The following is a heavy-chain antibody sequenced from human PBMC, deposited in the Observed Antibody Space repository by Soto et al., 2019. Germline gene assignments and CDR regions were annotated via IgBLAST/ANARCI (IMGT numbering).Heavy chain of an antibody. V-gene: IGHV3-30-3*01. J-gene: IGHJ3*02. CDR2: ILNDGSNK. CDR1: GFTFSNYA. Sequence: QVQLVESGGGVVQPGRSLRLSCAASGFTFSNYAMHWVRQAPGKGLEWVADILNDGSNKYYADSVKGRFTISRDNSQNTVYLQMNSLRLEDTAVYYCTRGLDGYGWGDAVDIWGQGTMVIVSS. CDR3: TRGLDGYGWGDAVDI. D-gene: IGHD3-10*01.